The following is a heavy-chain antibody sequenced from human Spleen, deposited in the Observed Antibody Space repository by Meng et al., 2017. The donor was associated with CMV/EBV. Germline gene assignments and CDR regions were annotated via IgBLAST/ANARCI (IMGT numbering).Heavy chain of an antibody. V-gene: IGHV1-2*02. J-gene: IGHJ4*02. D-gene: IGHD5-12*01. Sequence: ASVKVSCKASGYTFSGYYMHWVRQAPGQGLKWMGWINPNSGGTNYAQKFQGRVTMTRDTSISTAYMELSRLRSDDTAVYYCARSRYSGYDWDYWGQGTLVTVSS. CDR1: GYTFSGYY. CDR2: INPNSGGT. CDR3: ARSRYSGYDWDY.